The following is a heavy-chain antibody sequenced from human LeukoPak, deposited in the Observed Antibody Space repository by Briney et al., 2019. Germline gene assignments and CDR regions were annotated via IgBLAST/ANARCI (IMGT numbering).Heavy chain of an antibody. CDR2: IWYDRSNK. CDR3: ARDRYYYDSSGYYYC. CDR1: GFTFSSYG. D-gene: IGHD3-22*01. Sequence: GRSLRLSCAASGFTFSSYGMHWVRQAPGEGLEWVAVIWYDRSNKYYADSVKGRFTISRDNSKNTLYLQMNSLRAEDTAVYYCARDRYYYDSSGYYYCWGQGTLVTVSS. V-gene: IGHV3-33*01. J-gene: IGHJ4*02.